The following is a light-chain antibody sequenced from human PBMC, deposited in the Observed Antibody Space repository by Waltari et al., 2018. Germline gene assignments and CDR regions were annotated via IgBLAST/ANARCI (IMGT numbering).Light chain of an antibody. CDR1: QGISDN. Sequence: EIVMTQSPATLSVSPGESATLSCRASQGISDNLAWYQQKPGQAPRLLIYGAFTRATGIPARFTGSGSGTEFTLTISSLQSEDSAVYYCQQYNRWPPITFGQGTRLEIK. V-gene: IGKV3-15*01. CDR3: QQYNRWPPIT. CDR2: GAF. J-gene: IGKJ5*01.